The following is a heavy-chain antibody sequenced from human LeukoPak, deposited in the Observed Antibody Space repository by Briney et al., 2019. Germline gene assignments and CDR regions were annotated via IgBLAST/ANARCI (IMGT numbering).Heavy chain of an antibody. CDR3: ATLTTVVTAYYFDY. Sequence: PSETLSLTCTVSGGSISSYYWSWIRQPPGKGLEWIGYIYHSGSTDYNPSLKSRVTISVDTSKSQFSLKLTSVTAVDTAVYYCATLTTVVTAYYFDYWGQGSLVTVSS. CDR1: GGSISSYY. J-gene: IGHJ4*02. D-gene: IGHD4-23*01. V-gene: IGHV4-4*09. CDR2: IYHSGST.